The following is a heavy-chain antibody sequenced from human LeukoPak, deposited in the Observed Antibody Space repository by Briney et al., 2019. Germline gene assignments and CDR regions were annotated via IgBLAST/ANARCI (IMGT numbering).Heavy chain of an antibody. CDR2: ISAYNGNT. J-gene: IGHJ4*02. CDR1: GYTFTSYG. D-gene: IGHD3-10*01. CDR3: ARARVVRGSGSYLDY. V-gene: IGHV1-18*01. Sequence: GASVKVSCKASGYTFTSYGISWVRQAPGQGPEWMGWISAYNGNTNYAQKLQGRVTMTTDTSTSTAYMELRSLRSDDTAVYYCARARVVRGSGSYLDYWGQGTLVTVSS.